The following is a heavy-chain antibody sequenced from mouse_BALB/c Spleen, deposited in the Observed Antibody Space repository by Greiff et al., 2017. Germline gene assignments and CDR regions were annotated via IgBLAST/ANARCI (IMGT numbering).Heavy chain of an antibody. V-gene: IGHV3-6*02. Sequence: EVQLQESGPGLVKPSQSLSLTCSVTGYSITSGYYWNWIRQFPGNKLEWMGYISYDGSNNYNPSLKNRISITRDTSTNQFFLKLNSVTTEDTATYYCASYYDCDTPFAYWGQGTLVTVST. D-gene: IGHD2-4*01. CDR3: ASYYDCDTPFAY. CDR2: ISYDGSN. CDR1: GYSITSGYY. J-gene: IGHJ3*01.